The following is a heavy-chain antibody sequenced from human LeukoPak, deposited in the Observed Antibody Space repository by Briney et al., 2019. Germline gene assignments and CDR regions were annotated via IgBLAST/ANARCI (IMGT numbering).Heavy chain of an antibody. V-gene: IGHV1-18*01. CDR1: GYTFTSYG. D-gene: IGHD5-18*01. CDR3: ARGLADTAMAGPQYYFDY. Sequence: ASVKVFCKASGYTFTSYGISWVRQAPGQGLGWMGWISAYNGNTNYAQKLQGRVTMTTDTSTSTAYMELRSLRSDDTAVYYCARGLADTAMAGPQYYFDYWGQGTLVTVSS. CDR2: ISAYNGNT. J-gene: IGHJ4*02.